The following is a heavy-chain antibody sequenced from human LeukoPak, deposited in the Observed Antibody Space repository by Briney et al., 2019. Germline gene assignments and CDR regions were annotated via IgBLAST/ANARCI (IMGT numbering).Heavy chain of an antibody. J-gene: IGHJ4*02. Sequence: GGTLRLSCAASGFTFSSYGMSWVRQAPGKGLEWVSAISGSGGSTYYADSVKGRFTISRDNSKNTLYLQMNSLRAEDTAVYYCAKGRSGSSPFDYWGQGTLVTVSS. CDR3: AKGRSGSSPFDY. V-gene: IGHV3-23*01. CDR1: GFTFSSYG. CDR2: ISGSGGST. D-gene: IGHD3-10*01.